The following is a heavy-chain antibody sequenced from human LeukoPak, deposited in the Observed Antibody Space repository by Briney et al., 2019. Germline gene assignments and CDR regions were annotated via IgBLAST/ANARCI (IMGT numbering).Heavy chain of an antibody. V-gene: IGHV4-34*01. CDR1: GFTFSSSA. CDR3: ASRGVGATTGFDY. CDR2: INHSGST. J-gene: IGHJ4*02. D-gene: IGHD1-26*01. Sequence: GSLRLSCAASGFTFSSSAMSWVRQPPGKGLEWIGEINHSGSTNYNPSLKSRVTISVDTSKNQFSLKLSSVTAADTAVYYCASRGVGATTGFDYWGQGTLVTVSS.